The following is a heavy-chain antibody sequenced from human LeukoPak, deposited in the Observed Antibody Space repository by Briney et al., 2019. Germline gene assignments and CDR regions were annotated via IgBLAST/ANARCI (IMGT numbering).Heavy chain of an antibody. J-gene: IGHJ4*02. CDR1: GFSFSSYT. V-gene: IGHV3-21*01. D-gene: IGHD3-3*01. Sequence: GGSLRLSCAASGFSFSSYTMNWVRQAPEKGLEWVSSISSSSSYIYYTDSVKGRFTTSRDNAKNSLYLQMNSLRAEDTAVYYCARSLTIFGVVIPSFDYWGQGTLVTVSS. CDR2: ISSSSSYI. CDR3: ARSLTIFGVVIPSFDY.